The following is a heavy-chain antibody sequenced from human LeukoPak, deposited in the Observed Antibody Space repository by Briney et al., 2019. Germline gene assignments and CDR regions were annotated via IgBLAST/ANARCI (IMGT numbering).Heavy chain of an antibody. CDR2: IYYSGST. CDR3: ARHIGIYPYGMDV. J-gene: IGHJ6*02. CDR1: GGSISSYY. D-gene: IGHD1-14*01. Sequence: PSETLSLTCTVSGGSISSYYWSWIRQPPGKGLEWIGYIYYSGSTNYNPSLKSRVTISVDTSKNQFSLKLSSVTAADTAVYYCARHIGIYPYGMDVWGQGTTVTVSS. V-gene: IGHV4-59*08.